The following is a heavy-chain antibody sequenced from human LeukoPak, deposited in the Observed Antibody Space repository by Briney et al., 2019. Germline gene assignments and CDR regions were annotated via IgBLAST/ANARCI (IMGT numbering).Heavy chain of an antibody. V-gene: IGHV1-69*06. J-gene: IGHJ4*02. CDR1: GGTFSSYA. D-gene: IGHD2-21*01. Sequence: SVKVSCKASGGTFSSYAISWVRQAPGQGLEWMGGITPIFGTANYAQKFQGRVTITADKSTSTAYMELSSLRSEDTAVYYYARGVLGDTIHYYDYWGQGTLVTVSS. CDR3: ARGVLGDTIHYYDY. CDR2: ITPIFGTA.